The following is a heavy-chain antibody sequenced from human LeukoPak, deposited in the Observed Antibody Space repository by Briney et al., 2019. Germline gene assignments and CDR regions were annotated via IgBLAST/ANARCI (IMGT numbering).Heavy chain of an antibody. CDR2: MKKDGSET. CDR1: GFAFSDYS. Sequence: PGGSLRLSCAASGFAFSDYSMDWVRQAPGKGLQWVANMKKDGSETKYADSVKGRFTISRDNARNSLYLQMTSLRAEDTAVYYCGRHRSGSGTYFIDYWGQGTLVSVSS. V-gene: IGHV3-7*01. J-gene: IGHJ4*02. CDR3: GRHRSGSGTYFIDY. D-gene: IGHD3-10*01.